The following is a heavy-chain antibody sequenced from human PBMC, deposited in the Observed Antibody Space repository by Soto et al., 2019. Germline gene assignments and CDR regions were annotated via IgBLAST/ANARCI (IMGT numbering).Heavy chain of an antibody. CDR1: GGSIRSYY. D-gene: IGHD5-18*01. CDR2: FYHSGNS. V-gene: IGHV4-59*01. CDR3: ARISAVDPYGYVNGGLDV. Sequence: SETLSLTCSVSGGSIRSYYWSWIRQSPEKGLEWIGYFYHSGNSNYNPSLKSRVTISVDTSKNQLSLSLRSVTAADTAVYFCARISAVDPYGYVNGGLDVWGQGTTVTSP. J-gene: IGHJ6*02.